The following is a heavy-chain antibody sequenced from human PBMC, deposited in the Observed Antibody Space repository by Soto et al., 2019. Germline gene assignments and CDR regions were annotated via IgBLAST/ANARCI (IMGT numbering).Heavy chain of an antibody. CDR2: IYYSRRT. Sequence: PSETLFLTCTVTIGSISSYSWSWIRQPPGQELEWIGDIYYSRRTNYNPSLKSRVTISVDTSKNQFSLWLSSVTAADTGVYYCARDRTLDTAMGQGCYYYYGMDVWGQGTSVKVSS. CDR3: ARDRTLDTAMGQGCYYYYGMDV. J-gene: IGHJ6*02. CDR1: IGSISSYS. D-gene: IGHD5-18*01. V-gene: IGHV4-59*01.